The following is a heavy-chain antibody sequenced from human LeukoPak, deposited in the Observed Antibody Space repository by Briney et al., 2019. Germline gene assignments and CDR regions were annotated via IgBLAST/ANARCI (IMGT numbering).Heavy chain of an antibody. Sequence: ASVKVSCKGSGYTFTRYDVNWVRQVTGQGLEYMGWMNPDSGNAGYTQKFRGRVTMTRNTSIDTAYMELRVLTFEDTGVYYCARPRSSWYSDSCELWGQGTGVSVSS. D-gene: IGHD6-13*01. CDR3: ARPRSSWYSDSCEL. CDR1: GYTFTRYD. J-gene: IGHJ3*01. CDR2: MNPDSGNA. V-gene: IGHV1-8*01.